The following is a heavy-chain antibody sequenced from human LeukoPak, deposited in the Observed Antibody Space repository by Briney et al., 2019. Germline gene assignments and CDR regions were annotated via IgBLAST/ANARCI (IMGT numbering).Heavy chain of an antibody. CDR1: GYTFNGYY. V-gene: IGHV1-2*02. CDR3: ARVGGYSGSYPNFDY. J-gene: IGHJ4*02. Sequence: ASVKVSCKASGYTFNGYYMHWVRQAPGQGLEWMGWINPNSGGTNYAQKFQGRVTMTRDTSISTAYMELSRLRSDDTAVYYCARVGGYSGSYPNFDYWGQGTLVTVSS. CDR2: INPNSGGT. D-gene: IGHD1-26*01.